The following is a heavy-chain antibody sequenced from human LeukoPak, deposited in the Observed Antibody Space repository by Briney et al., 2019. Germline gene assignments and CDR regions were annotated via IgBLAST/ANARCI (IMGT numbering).Heavy chain of an antibody. V-gene: IGHV3-73*01. CDR3: TRPIVGATVFDI. Sequence: GGFLRLSCAASGFTFSGSAMHWVRQASGKGLEWVGRIRSKANSYATAYAAPVKGRFTISRDDSKNTAYLQMNSLKTEDTAVYYCTRPIVGATVFDIWGQGTMVTVSS. J-gene: IGHJ3*02. CDR2: IRSKANSYAT. CDR1: GFTFSGSA. D-gene: IGHD1-26*01.